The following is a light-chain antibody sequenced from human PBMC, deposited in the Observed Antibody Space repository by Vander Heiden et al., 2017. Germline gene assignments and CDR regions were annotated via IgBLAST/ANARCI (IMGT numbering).Light chain of an antibody. CDR2: GAS. V-gene: IGKV3-15*01. CDR3: QQYNAWPLT. J-gene: IGKJ4*01. CDR1: QSASGK. Sequence: DIVMTQSPVTLSVSPGERVTLSCRASQSASGKLAWYQQKPGQAPRLLIYGASTRATGMPARFSGSGSGTEYTLTISSLQSEDFAVYYCQQYNAWPLTFGGGTKVEIK.